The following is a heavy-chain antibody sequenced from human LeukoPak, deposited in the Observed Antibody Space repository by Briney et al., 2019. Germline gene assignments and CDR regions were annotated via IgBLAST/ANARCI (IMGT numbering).Heavy chain of an antibody. Sequence: SETLSLTCTVPGDSISTYYWSWLRQPPGKKLEWIGYIYYSGNTNYNPSLKSRLTMSIVTSKNQFSLRLSSVTAADTAVYYCAGGGQWVVSDYWGQGTLVTVSS. CDR3: AGGGQWVVSDY. CDR1: GDSISTYY. J-gene: IGHJ4*02. CDR2: IYYSGNT. D-gene: IGHD6-19*01. V-gene: IGHV4-59*08.